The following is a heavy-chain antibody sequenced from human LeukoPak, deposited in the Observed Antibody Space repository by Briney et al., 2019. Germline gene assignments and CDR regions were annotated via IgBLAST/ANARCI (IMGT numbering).Heavy chain of an antibody. D-gene: IGHD4-11*01. CDR3: ARGAATVTTSNWFDP. J-gene: IGHJ5*02. CDR1: GYTFTSYD. V-gene: IGHV1-8*01. CDR2: MNPNSGNT. Sequence: ASVKVSCKASGYTFTSYDINWVRQATGQGLEWMGWMNPNSGNTGYAQKFQGRVTMTRNTSISTAYMELSSLRSGDTAVYYCARGAATVTTSNWFDPWGQGTLVTVSS.